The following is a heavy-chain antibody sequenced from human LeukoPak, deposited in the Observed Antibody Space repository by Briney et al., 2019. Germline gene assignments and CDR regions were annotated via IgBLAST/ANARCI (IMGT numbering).Heavy chain of an antibody. J-gene: IGHJ4*02. V-gene: IGHV3-33*01. Sequence: PGRSLRLSCAASGFTFSSYGMHWVRQAPGKGLEWVAVIWYDGSNKYYADSVKGRFTISRDNSKNTVYLQMNSLRAEDTAVYYCARDADVAVAGLFDYWGQGTLVTVSS. CDR2: IWYDGSNK. CDR3: ARDADVAVAGLFDY. CDR1: GFTFSSYG. D-gene: IGHD6-19*01.